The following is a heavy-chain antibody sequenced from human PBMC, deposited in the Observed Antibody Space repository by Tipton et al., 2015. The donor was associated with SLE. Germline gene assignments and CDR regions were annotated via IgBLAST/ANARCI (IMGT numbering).Heavy chain of an antibody. CDR2: VYSSGTT. V-gene: IGHV4-61*09. D-gene: IGHD3-22*01. CDR1: GGSISSASYY. J-gene: IGHJ6*02. Sequence: TLSLTCTVSGGSISSASYYWRWVRQPAGKGLECIGHVYSSGTTNYNPSLKSRVTISIDTSKNQFFLKLDSVTAADSAVYYCARVVVEGGPYYYRYGMDVWGQGTTVTVSS. CDR3: ARVVVEGGPYYYRYGMDV.